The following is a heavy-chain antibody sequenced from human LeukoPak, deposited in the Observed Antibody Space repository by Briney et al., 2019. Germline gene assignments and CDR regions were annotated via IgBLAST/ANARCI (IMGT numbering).Heavy chain of an antibody. J-gene: IGHJ4*02. CDR3: ARDFIGDYFDY. CDR2: IIPILGIA. D-gene: IGHD3-16*02. Sequence: GASVKVSCKASGYTFTGYYMHWVRQAPGQGLEWMGRIIPILGIANYAQKFQGRVTITADKSTSTVYMELSSLRSEDTAVYYCARDFIGDYFDYWGQGTLVTVSS. V-gene: IGHV1-69*04. CDR1: GYTFTGYY.